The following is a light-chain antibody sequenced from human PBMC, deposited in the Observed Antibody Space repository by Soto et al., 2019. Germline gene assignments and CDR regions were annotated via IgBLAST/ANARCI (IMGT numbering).Light chain of an antibody. V-gene: IGKV1-39*01. CDR2: AAS. J-gene: IGKJ3*01. CDR3: QHYGTSAL. CDR1: QSIPNY. Sequence: DIQMTQSPSSLSVSVGDRITITCRASQSIPNYLNWYQQKPGKAPKLLVYAASSLQSGVPSRFSGSGSGTDFTLTISRLEPEDFAVYYCQHYGTSALFGPGTKVEIK.